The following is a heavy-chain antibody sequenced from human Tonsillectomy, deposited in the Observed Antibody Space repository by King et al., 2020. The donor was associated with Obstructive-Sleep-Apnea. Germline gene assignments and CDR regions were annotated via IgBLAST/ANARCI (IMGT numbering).Heavy chain of an antibody. CDR1: GGSISSYY. CDR3: ARGNRYGSGSYYRY. V-gene: IGHV4-59*01. CDR2: IYYSGST. D-gene: IGHD3-10*01. Sequence: QLQESGPGLVKPSETLSLTCTVSGGSISSYYWSWIRQPPGKGLEWIGYIYYSGSTNYNPSLKSRVTISVDTSKNQFSLKLTSVTAADTAVYYCARGNRYGSGSYYRYWGQGTLVTVSS. J-gene: IGHJ4*02.